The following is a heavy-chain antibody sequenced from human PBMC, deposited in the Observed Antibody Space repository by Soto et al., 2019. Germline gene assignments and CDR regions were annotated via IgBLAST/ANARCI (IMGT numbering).Heavy chain of an antibody. CDR1: GFTLSSYG. V-gene: IGHV3-30*18. CDR3: AKDPGGYSGYEIDY. Sequence: GGSLRLSCAASGFTLSSYGMHWVRQAPGKGLEWVAVISYDGSNKYYADSVKGRFTISRDNSKNTLYLQMNSLRAEDTAVYYCAKDPGGYSGYEIDYWGQGTLVTVSS. J-gene: IGHJ4*02. D-gene: IGHD5-12*01. CDR2: ISYDGSNK.